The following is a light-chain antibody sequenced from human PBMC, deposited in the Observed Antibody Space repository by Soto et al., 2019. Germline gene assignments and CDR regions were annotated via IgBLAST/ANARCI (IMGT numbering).Light chain of an antibody. CDR3: QSYDSGLSGSV. J-gene: IGLJ3*02. CDR1: SSNIGAGYD. V-gene: IGLV1-40*01. Sequence: QSVLTQPPSVSGAPGQRVTISCTGSSSNIGAGYDVNWYQHLPGAAHKLLIYTNGNRPSGVPDRFSGSKSGTSASLAITGLQAEDEADYYCQSYDSGLSGSVFGGGTKLTVL. CDR2: TNG.